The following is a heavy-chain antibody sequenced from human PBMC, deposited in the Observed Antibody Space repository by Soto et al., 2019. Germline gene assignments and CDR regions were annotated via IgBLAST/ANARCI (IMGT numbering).Heavy chain of an antibody. V-gene: IGHV3-23*01. CDR1: GFTFSNYA. Sequence: EVQLLESGGGLVQPGGSLRLSCAASGFTFSNYAMNWVRQAPGKGLEWVASIRGSAGTPYYADSVRGRFTISRDNSKNTLSLQMNSLRVEDTAVYYCAKDRDYFDYWGQGARVTVSS. J-gene: IGHJ4*02. CDR3: AKDRDYFDY. CDR2: IRGSAGTP.